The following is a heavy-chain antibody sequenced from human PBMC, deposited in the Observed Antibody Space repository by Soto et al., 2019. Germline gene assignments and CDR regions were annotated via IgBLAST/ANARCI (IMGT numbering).Heavy chain of an antibody. CDR2: IYPGDSDT. CDR3: ERTPFDDYGDYIIDY. D-gene: IGHD4-17*01. V-gene: IGHV5-51*01. J-gene: IGHJ4*02. Sequence: PGESLKISCKGSGYSFTSYWIGWMRQMPGKGLEWMGIIYPGDSDTRYSPSFQGQVTISADKSISTAYLQWSSLKASDTAMYYCERTPFDDYGDYIIDYWGQGTLVTVS. CDR1: GYSFTSYW.